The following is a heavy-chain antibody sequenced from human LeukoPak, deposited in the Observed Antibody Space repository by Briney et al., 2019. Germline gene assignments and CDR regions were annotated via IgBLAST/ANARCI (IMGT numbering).Heavy chain of an antibody. CDR2: ISSSSSTI. V-gene: IGHV3-48*04. Sequence: PGGSLRLSCAASGFTFSSYSMNWVRQAPGKGLEWVSYISSSSSTIYYADSVKGRFTISRDNAKNSLYLQMNSLRAEDTAVYYCARDASLEYNWFDPWGQGTLVTVSS. CDR1: GFTFSSYS. J-gene: IGHJ5*02. CDR3: ARDASLEYNWFDP.